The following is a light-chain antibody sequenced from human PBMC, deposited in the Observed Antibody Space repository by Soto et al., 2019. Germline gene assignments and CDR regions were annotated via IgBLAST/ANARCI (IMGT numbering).Light chain of an antibody. CDR3: QQRSNWPQT. CDR1: QSISASY. Sequence: EVVLTQSPGTLSLSPGERATLSCRPSQSISASYLAWYQQKPGQAPRLLVYGASSRATGIPDRFSGSGSGTDFTLTISSLEPEDFAVYYCQQRSNWPQTFGQGTKVDI. V-gene: IGKV3D-20*02. CDR2: GAS. J-gene: IGKJ1*01.